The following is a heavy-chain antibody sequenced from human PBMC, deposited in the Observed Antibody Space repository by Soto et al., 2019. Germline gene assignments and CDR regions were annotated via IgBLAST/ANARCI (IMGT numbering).Heavy chain of an antibody. J-gene: IGHJ4*02. CDR3: AKGVAGSTSPFDY. CDR2: ISTSGAST. V-gene: IGHV3-23*01. CDR1: GFTFSSYA. Sequence: EVQLLESGGDLVQPGGSLRLSCAASGFTFSSYAMTWVRQAPGKGLEWVSGISTSGASTYYADSVKGRFTISRDNSKDTLYLQMNSLRAEDTAIYYGAKGVAGSTSPFDYWGQGTLVTVSS. D-gene: IGHD2-2*01.